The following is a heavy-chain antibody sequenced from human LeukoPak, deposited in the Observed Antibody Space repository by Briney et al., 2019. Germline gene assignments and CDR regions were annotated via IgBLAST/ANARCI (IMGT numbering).Heavy chain of an antibody. D-gene: IGHD3-22*01. V-gene: IGHV3-49*04. Sequence: PGGSLRLSCAAAGFTVSTSAMSWVRQAPGKGLEWVGLIRSTAYGGTADHAASVKGRFTISRDDSKSIAYLQMNSLKTEDTAVYYCTRDAETRYYDSSGYPYWGQGTLVTVSS. CDR3: TRDAETRYYDSSGYPY. CDR2: IRSTAYGGTA. CDR1: GFTVSTSA. J-gene: IGHJ4*02.